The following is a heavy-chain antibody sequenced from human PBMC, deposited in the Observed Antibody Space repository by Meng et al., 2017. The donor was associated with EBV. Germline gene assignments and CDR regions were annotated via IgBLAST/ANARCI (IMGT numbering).Heavy chain of an antibody. V-gene: IGHV1-69*06. Sequence: LVMAGAWGRRPGSSGKVSCKAPGAAFSSDANSWVRQAPGQGVEWMGGIIPIFGTANYAKQFQGRVTITADKSTSTAYMELSSLRSEDTAVYYCARVVGSIVGATNYGMDVWGQGTTVTVSS. CDR3: ARVVGSIVGATNYGMDV. CDR2: IIPIFGTA. D-gene: IGHD1-26*01. J-gene: IGHJ6*02. CDR1: GAAFSSDA.